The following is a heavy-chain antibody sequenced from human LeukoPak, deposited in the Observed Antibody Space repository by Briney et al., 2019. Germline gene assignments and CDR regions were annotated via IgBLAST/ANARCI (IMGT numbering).Heavy chain of an antibody. J-gene: IGHJ5*02. Sequence: PGGSLRLSCAASGFTFSSYWMHWVRQAPGKGLVWVSRTNSDGSSTSYADSVKGRFTISRDNAKNTLYLQMNSLRAEDTAVYYCARIAAALGWFDPWGQGTLVTVSS. CDR1: GFTFSSYW. V-gene: IGHV3-74*01. CDR2: TNSDGSST. D-gene: IGHD6-13*01. CDR3: ARIAAALGWFDP.